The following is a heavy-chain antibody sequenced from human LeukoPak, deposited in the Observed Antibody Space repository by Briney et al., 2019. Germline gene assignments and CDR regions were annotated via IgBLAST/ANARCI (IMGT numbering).Heavy chain of an antibody. CDR3: ARINVYSGSIRDY. J-gene: IGHJ4*02. V-gene: IGHV4-34*01. CDR1: GGSFSDYY. Sequence: PSETLSLTCAVYGGSFSDYYWSWIRQPPGKGLEWIGEINHSGSTNYNPSLKSRVTISVDASKNHFSLKLSSVTAADTAVYFCARINVYSGSIRDYWGQGTLVTISS. D-gene: IGHD1-26*01. CDR2: INHSGST.